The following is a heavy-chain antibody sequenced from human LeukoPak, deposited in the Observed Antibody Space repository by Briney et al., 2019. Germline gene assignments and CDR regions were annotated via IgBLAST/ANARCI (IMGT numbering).Heavy chain of an antibody. CDR1: GGSSSGYY. J-gene: IGHJ4*02. D-gene: IGHD3-10*01. Sequence: SETLSLTCAVYGGSSSGYYWSWIRQPPGKGLEWIGEINHSGSTNYNPSLKSRITISVDTSKNQFSLKLSSVTAADTAVYYCASLRMGGYLWSNDYWGQGTLVTVSS. CDR2: INHSGST. V-gene: IGHV4-34*01. CDR3: ASLRMGGYLWSNDY.